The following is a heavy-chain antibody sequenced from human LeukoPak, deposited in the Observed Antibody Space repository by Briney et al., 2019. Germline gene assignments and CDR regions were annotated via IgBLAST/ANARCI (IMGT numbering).Heavy chain of an antibody. CDR3: AKDRDWNPQTNVDY. D-gene: IGHD1-1*01. Sequence: GGSLRLSCAASGFTFSSYAMSWVRQAPGEGLERVSGISGSGGSTYYADSVKGRFTISRDNSKNTLFLQMNSLRAEDTAIYYCAKDRDWNPQTNVDYWGQGTLVTVSS. CDR2: ISGSGGST. J-gene: IGHJ4*02. V-gene: IGHV3-23*01. CDR1: GFTFSSYA.